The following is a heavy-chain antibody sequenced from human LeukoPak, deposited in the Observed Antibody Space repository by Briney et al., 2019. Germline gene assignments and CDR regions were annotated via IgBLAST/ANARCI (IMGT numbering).Heavy chain of an antibody. D-gene: IGHD3-3*01. Sequence: PSETLSLTCNVSGGSISSYYWSWIRQPPGKGLEWIGYIYYSGSTNYNPSLKSRVTISVDTSKNQFSLKLSSVTAADTAVYYCARDAYYDFWSAISTGHYYYYYMDVWGKGTTVTVS. CDR1: GGSISSYY. CDR2: IYYSGST. V-gene: IGHV4-59*01. J-gene: IGHJ6*03. CDR3: ARDAYYDFWSAISTGHYYYYYMDV.